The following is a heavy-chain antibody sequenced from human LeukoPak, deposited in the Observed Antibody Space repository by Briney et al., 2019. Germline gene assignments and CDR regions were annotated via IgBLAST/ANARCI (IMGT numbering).Heavy chain of an antibody. CDR2: IKQDASEK. D-gene: IGHD6-19*01. CDR1: GLTFSRYW. J-gene: IGHJ4*02. CDR3: ARDLSTGWYKGIDY. V-gene: IGHV3-7*03. Sequence: GGSLRLSCAASGLTFSRYWLTWVRQAPGKGLEWVANIKQDASEKYYVDSVKGRFTISRDNAKNSLYLQMNSLRVEDTAVYYCARDLSTGWYKGIDYWGQGTLVTVSS.